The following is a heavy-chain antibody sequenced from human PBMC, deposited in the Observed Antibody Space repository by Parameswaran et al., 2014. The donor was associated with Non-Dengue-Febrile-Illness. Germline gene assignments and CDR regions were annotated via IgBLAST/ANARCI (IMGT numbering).Heavy chain of an antibody. V-gene: IGHV1-69*01. CDR2: IIPIFGTA. J-gene: IGHJ6*03. Sequence: WVRQAPGQRLEWMGGIIPIFGTANYAQKFQGRVTITADESTSTAYMELSSLRSEDTAVYYCARLYYDFWSGYYNYYYYMDVWGKGTTVTVSS. D-gene: IGHD3-3*01. CDR3: ARLYYDFWSGYYNYYYYMDV.